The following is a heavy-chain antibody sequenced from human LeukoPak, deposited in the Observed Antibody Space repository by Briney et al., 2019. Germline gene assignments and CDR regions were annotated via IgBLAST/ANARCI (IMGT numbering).Heavy chain of an antibody. V-gene: IGHV3-7*01. CDR1: GFTFSSYW. J-gene: IGHJ4*02. Sequence: PGGSLRLSCAASGFTFSSYWMNWVRQAPGKGLEWMANIRQDGSDKFYADSLKGRFTISRDNAKNSVFLLMNSLRAEDTAVYYCARGRFTDNGVFDYWGRGTLVIVSS. D-gene: IGHD1-14*01. CDR2: IRQDGSDK. CDR3: ARGRFTDNGVFDY.